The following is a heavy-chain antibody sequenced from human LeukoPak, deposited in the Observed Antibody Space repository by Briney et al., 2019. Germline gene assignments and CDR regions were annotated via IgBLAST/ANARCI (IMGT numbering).Heavy chain of an antibody. Sequence: SVKVSCKASGGTFSSYAISWVRQAPGQGLEWMGGIIPIFGTANYAQKFQGRVTITADESTSTAYMELSSLRSEDTAVYYCARAVVGERHHYDSSGYVGIFDYWGQGTLVTVSS. CDR3: ARAVVGERHHYDSSGYVGIFDY. CDR2: IIPIFGTA. CDR1: GGTFSSYA. V-gene: IGHV1-69*13. J-gene: IGHJ4*02. D-gene: IGHD3-22*01.